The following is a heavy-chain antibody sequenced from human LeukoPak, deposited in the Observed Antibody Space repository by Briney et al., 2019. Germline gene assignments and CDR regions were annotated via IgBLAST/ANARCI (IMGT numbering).Heavy chain of an antibody. J-gene: IGHJ4*02. CDR2: ISAYNVNT. D-gene: IGHD2/OR15-2a*01. Sequence: ASVKVSCKASGYTFTSYGISWVRQAPGQGREWMGWISAYNVNTNSAQKLQGRVTMTTDTTTSTAYMELRSLRSDDTAVYYCARENIDLYFDYWGQGTLVTVSS. V-gene: IGHV1-18*01. CDR1: GYTFTSYG. CDR3: ARENIDLYFDY.